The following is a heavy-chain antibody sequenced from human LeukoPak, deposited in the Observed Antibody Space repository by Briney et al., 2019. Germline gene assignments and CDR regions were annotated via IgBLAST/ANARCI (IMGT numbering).Heavy chain of an antibody. CDR2: IWYDGSNK. Sequence: GGSLRLSCAASGFTFSSYGMHWVRQAPGKGLEWVAVIWYDGSNKYYADSVKGRFTISRDNSKNTLYLQMNSRRAEDTAGYYCAREPLNYGGNSGYFDGWGQGTLVTVSS. D-gene: IGHD4-23*01. J-gene: IGHJ4*02. V-gene: IGHV3-33*01. CDR3: AREPLNYGGNSGYFDG. CDR1: GFTFSSYG.